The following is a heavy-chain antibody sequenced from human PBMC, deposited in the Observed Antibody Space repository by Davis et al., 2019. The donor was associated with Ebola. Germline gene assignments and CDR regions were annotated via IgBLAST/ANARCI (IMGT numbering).Heavy chain of an antibody. CDR2: INHSGST. J-gene: IGHJ6*02. CDR1: GASFSAYY. CDR3: ARVKYSGYGHYYYYYGMDV. D-gene: IGHD5-12*01. Sequence: MPSETLSLTCAVYGASFSAYYWSWIRQPPGKGLEWIGEINHSGSTNYNPSLKSRVTISVDTSKNQFSLKLSSVTAADTAVYYCARVKYSGYGHYYYYYGMDVWGQGTTVTVSS. V-gene: IGHV4-34*01.